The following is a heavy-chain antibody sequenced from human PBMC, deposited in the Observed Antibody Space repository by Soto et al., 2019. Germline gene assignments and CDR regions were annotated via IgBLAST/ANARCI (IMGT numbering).Heavy chain of an antibody. J-gene: IGHJ6*02. CDR3: ARTPIHLITEPVPFSHYYYGMDV. V-gene: IGHV3-66*01. CDR2: IYSGGST. CDR1: GFTVTKNY. D-gene: IGHD3-10*01. Sequence: GGSLRLSCAASGFTVTKNYMSWVRQAPGKGLEWVSVIYSGGSTYYADSVTGRFTVSRDTLKNTFFLQMNSLRAEDTAVYYCARTPIHLITEPVPFSHYYYGMDVWGQGTTVTVS.